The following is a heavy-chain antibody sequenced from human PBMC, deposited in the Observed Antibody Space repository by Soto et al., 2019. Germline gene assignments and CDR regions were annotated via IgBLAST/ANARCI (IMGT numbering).Heavy chain of an antibody. D-gene: IGHD2-21*02. CDR2: FYYTRSI. CDR1: GGSVSSGNFY. Sequence: ETLSLTCTVSGGSVSSGNFYWSWIRKPPGKGLEWIGYFYYTRSINYNPSLKSRVTIFIDASKNQFSLTLYSVTAADTAVYYCARGVNVVVTAVAPDKGDAFDIWGQGTMVTVSS. V-gene: IGHV4-61*01. J-gene: IGHJ3*02. CDR3: ARGVNVVVTAVAPDKGDAFDI.